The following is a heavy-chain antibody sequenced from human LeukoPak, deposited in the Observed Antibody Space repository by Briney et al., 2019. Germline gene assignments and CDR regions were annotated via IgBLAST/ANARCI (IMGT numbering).Heavy chain of an antibody. CDR3: ARTVVVVAATPYYFDY. V-gene: IGHV1-18*01. CDR1: GYTFTSYG. J-gene: IGHJ4*02. D-gene: IGHD2-15*01. Sequence: GASVKVSCKASGYTFTSYGISWVRQAPGQGLEWMGWISAYNGNTNYAQKLQGRVTMTTDTSTSTAYMELRSLRSDDTAVYYCARTVVVVAATPYYFDYWGQGTLVTVSS. CDR2: ISAYNGNT.